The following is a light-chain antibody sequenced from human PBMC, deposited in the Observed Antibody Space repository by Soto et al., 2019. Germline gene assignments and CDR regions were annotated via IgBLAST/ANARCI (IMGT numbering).Light chain of an antibody. CDR1: SSDVGGHNY. Sequence: QSALTQPASVSGSPGQSITISCTGTSSDVGGHNYVSWYQQHPGKAPKLMIYEVSNRPSGVSNRFSGSKSGNTASLTISGLQAEDEAEYYCSSYTSSSTPYVFGTGTKLTVL. CDR3: SSYTSSSTPYV. J-gene: IGLJ1*01. V-gene: IGLV2-14*01. CDR2: EVS.